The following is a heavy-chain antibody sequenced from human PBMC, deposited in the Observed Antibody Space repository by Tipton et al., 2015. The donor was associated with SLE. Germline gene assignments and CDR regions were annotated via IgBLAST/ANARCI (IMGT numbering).Heavy chain of an antibody. Sequence: TLSLTCAVYGGSFSGYYWSWFRQPPGKGLEWIGEINQSGSATYNPSLKSRVTVSPDTSKTQFSLKMNSVTAADTAVYYCARGVYSIFNWFDPWGQGTLVTVSS. CDR3: ARGVYSIFNWFDP. J-gene: IGHJ5*02. D-gene: IGHD4-11*01. CDR2: INQSGSA. V-gene: IGHV4-34*01. CDR1: GGSFSGYY.